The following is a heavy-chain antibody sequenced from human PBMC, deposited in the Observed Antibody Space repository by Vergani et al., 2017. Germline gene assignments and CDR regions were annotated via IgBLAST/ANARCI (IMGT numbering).Heavy chain of an antibody. V-gene: IGHV4-59*12. CDR2: IYYSGST. J-gene: IGHJ5*02. CDR3: ARGGDYGDPVWFDP. D-gene: IGHD4-17*01. Sequence: QVQLQESGPGLVKPSETLSLTCTVSGGSISSYYWSWIRQPPGKGLEWIGYIYYSGSTNYNPSLKSRVTISVDTSKNQFSLKLSSVTAADTAVYYCARGGDYGDPVWFDPWGQGTLVTVSS. CDR1: GGSISSYY.